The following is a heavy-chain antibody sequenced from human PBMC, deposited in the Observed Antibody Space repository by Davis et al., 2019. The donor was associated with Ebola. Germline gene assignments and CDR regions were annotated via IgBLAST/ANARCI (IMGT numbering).Heavy chain of an antibody. CDR2: IYYNEGT. CDR3: ARAQYVRLLDY. D-gene: IGHD3-16*01. Sequence: SETLSLTCTVSDDSIDIYSWSWIRQPPGKGLEWIGYIYYNEGTNYNPSLKSRLTISLDTSKNQFSLKLTSVTAADTAVYYCARAQYVRLLDYWGQGTLVTVSS. CDR1: DDSIDIYS. V-gene: IGHV4-59*08. J-gene: IGHJ4*02.